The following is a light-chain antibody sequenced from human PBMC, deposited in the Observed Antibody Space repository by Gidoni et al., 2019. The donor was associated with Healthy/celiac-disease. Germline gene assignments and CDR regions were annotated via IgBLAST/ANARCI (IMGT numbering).Light chain of an antibody. CDR3: QQYYRHPWT. CDR2: AAS. V-gene: IGKV1-8*01. CDR1: QGISSY. J-gene: IGKJ1*01. Sequence: AIRMTQSPSSFSASTGDRVTITCRASQGISSYLAWYQQKPGKAPKLLIYAASTLQSGVPSRFSGSGSGTDFTLTISCLQSEDFATYYCQQYYRHPWTFGQGTKVEIK.